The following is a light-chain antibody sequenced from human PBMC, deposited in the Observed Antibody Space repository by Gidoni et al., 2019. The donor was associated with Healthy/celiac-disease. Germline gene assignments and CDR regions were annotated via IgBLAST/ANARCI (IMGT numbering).Light chain of an antibody. V-gene: IGKV1-5*03. J-gene: IGKJ1*01. Sequence: DIQMTTSPSTLSASVGARVTITCRASQSISSWLAWYQQKPGKAPKLLIYKASSLESGVPSMFSGSGSVTEFTLTISSLQPDDFSTYYCQQYNSYSRTFGQGTKVEIK. CDR2: KAS. CDR1: QSISSW. CDR3: QQYNSYSRT.